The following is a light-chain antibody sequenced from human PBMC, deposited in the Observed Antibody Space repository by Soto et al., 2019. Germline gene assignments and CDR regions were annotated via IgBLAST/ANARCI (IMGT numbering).Light chain of an antibody. CDR2: DVS. CDR3: NSYTSGTTLV. J-gene: IGLJ1*01. Sequence: QSALTQPASVSGSPGQSITISCTGTSSDVGGYNYVSWYQQHPGKAPKLMIYDVSNRPSGASNRFSGSKSGNTASLTISGLQAEDEADYYCNSYTSGTTLVFGTGTKLTVL. V-gene: IGLV2-14*03. CDR1: SSDVGGYNY.